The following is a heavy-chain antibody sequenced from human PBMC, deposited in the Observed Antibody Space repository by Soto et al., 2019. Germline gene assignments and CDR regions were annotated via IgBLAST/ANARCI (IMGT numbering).Heavy chain of an antibody. V-gene: IGHV3-13*01. CDR1: GFTFSNYD. J-gene: IGHJ6*02. Sequence: GGSLRLSCAASGFTFSNYDMHWVRQFTGKGLEWVSGITTAGDTYYPGSVKGRFTISREKAKNSLYLQMNSLSAGDTAVYYCARELHGGSYGMDVWGQGTTVTVSS. CDR2: ITTAGDT. CDR3: ARELHGGSYGMDV.